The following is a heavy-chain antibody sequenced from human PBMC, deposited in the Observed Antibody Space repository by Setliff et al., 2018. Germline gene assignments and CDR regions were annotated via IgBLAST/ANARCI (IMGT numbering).Heavy chain of an antibody. D-gene: IGHD5-12*01. J-gene: IGHJ6*02. Sequence: GASVKVSCKASGGTFSSYAISWVRQAPGQGLEWMGGIIPILGIANYAQKFQGRVTITADESTSTAYMELSSLRSEDTAVYCCAGSSPDGYNLGYYYYGMDVWGQGTTVTVSS. CDR2: IIPILGIA. CDR1: GGTFSSYA. CDR3: AGSSPDGYNLGYYYYGMDV. V-gene: IGHV1-69*10.